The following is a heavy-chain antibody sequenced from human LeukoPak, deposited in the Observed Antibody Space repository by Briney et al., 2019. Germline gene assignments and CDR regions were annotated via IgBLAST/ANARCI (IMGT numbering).Heavy chain of an antibody. Sequence: PSETLPLTCTVSGGSISSYYWSWSRQPPGKGLEWIGYIYYSGSTNYNPSLKSRVTISVDTSKNQFSLKLSSVTAADTAVYYCARAIAVAGLYYFDYWGQGTLVTVSS. D-gene: IGHD6-19*01. J-gene: IGHJ4*02. V-gene: IGHV4-59*01. CDR3: ARAIAVAGLYYFDY. CDR1: GGSISSYY. CDR2: IYYSGST.